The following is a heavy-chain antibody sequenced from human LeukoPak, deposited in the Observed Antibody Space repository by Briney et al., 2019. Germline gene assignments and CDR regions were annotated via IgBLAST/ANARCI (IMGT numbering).Heavy chain of an antibody. CDR2: IRSKANSYAT. CDR1: GFTHSGSA. CDR3: TSSAAGQRGGY. Sequence: EGSLRLSCAASGFTHSGSAMHWVRQASGKGLEWVGRIRSKANSYATAYAASVKGRFTISRDDSKNTAYLQMNSLKTEDTAVYYCTSSAAGQRGGYWGQGTLVTVSS. D-gene: IGHD6-13*01. V-gene: IGHV3-73*01. J-gene: IGHJ4*02.